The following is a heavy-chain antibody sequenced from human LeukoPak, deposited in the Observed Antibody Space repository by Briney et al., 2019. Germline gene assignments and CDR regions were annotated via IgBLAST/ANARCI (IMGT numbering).Heavy chain of an antibody. V-gene: IGHV3-66*01. J-gene: IGHJ6*02. D-gene: IGHD2-2*01. CDR3: ARVPCSSSPCYNAMDV. CDR1: GFTVSSNY. Sequence: GGSLRLSCAASGFTVSSNYMTWVRQAPGKGLEWVSVIYSGGSTYYADSVKGRFTISRDNSNNTLGLQMNSLRAEDTAGYYYARVPCSSSPCYNAMDVWGQGTTVTVSS. CDR2: IYSGGST.